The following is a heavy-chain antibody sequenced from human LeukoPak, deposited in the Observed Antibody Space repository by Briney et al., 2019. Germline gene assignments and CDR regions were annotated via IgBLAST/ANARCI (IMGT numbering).Heavy chain of an antibody. CDR1: GFTVSNNY. D-gene: IGHD2-21*02. Sequence: GGSLRLSCAASGFTVSNNYMSWVRQAPGKGLEWVSVIYSGGSTYYADSVKGRFTISRDNSRNTLFLQLNSLRAEDTAIYYCGRSLTSLRLTAWGQGTLVAVSS. V-gene: IGHV3-53*01. CDR3: GRSLTSLRLTA. CDR2: IYSGGST. J-gene: IGHJ5*02.